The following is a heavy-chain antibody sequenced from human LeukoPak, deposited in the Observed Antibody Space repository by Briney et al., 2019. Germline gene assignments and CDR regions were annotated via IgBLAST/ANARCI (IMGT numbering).Heavy chain of an antibody. D-gene: IGHD1-26*01. Sequence: LGESLKISCKASGYSFMNYWIAWVRQMPGKGLEWMGIIYPGDSDTRYSPSFQGQVTISADKSISTAYLQWSSLKASDTAMYYCASGGELLADYWGQGTLVTVSS. CDR3: ASGGELLADY. CDR1: GYSFMNYW. J-gene: IGHJ4*02. V-gene: IGHV5-51*01. CDR2: IYPGDSDT.